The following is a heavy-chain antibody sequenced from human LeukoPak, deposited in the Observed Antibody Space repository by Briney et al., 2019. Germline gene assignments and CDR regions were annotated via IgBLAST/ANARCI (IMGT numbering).Heavy chain of an antibody. Sequence: GASVKVSCKASGYTFTSYAMNWVRQAPGQGLEWMGIINPSGGSTSYAQKFQGRVTMTRDTSTSTAYMELSSLRSEDTAVYYCARESIAAQRGAFDIWGQGTMVTVSS. J-gene: IGHJ3*02. D-gene: IGHD6-6*01. CDR1: GYTFTSYA. CDR3: ARESIAAQRGAFDI. V-gene: IGHV1-46*01. CDR2: INPSGGST.